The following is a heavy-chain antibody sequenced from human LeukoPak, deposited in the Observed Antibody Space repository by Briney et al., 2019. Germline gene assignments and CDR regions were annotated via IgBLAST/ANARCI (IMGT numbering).Heavy chain of an antibody. CDR1: GFSVSNNY. J-gene: IGHJ1*01. Sequence: GGSLRLSCAASGFSVSNNYMSWVRQAPGKGLEWVSVIYSGGSTFYADSVKGRFTISRGNSKNTLYLQMNSLRAEDTAVYYCASDSYSPEYFQHWGQGTLVTVSS. V-gene: IGHV3-66*01. D-gene: IGHD2-15*01. CDR3: ASDSYSPEYFQH. CDR2: IYSGGST.